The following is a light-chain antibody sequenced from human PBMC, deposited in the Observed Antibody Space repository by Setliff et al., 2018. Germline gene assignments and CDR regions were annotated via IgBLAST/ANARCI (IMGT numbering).Light chain of an antibody. V-gene: IGLV2-14*03. CDR1: GTYNY. CDR2: DVT. Sequence: QSALTQPASVSGSPGQSITISCTGIGTYNYVSWYQQHPGKAPQLIIYDVTNRPSGVSNRFSASKSGNTASLTISGLQPEDDADYYCSSYTSNSTYVFGTGTKVTVL. CDR3: SSYTSNSTYV. J-gene: IGLJ1*01.